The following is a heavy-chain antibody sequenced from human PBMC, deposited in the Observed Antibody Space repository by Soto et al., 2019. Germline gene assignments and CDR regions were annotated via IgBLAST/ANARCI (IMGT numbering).Heavy chain of an antibody. CDR2: ISGSGGST. J-gene: IGHJ4*02. V-gene: IGHV3-23*01. CDR1: GFTFSSYA. D-gene: IGHD4-4*01. Sequence: PGGSLRLSCAASGFTFSSYAMSWVRQAPGKGLEWVSAISGSGGSTYYADSVKGRFTISRDNSKNTLYLQMNSLRAEDTAVYYCANPRNQMTTVTSDYWGQGTLVTVSS. CDR3: ANPRNQMTTVTSDY.